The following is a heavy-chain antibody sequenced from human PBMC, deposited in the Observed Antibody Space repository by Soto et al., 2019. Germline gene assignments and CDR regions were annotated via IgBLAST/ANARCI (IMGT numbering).Heavy chain of an antibody. CDR1: GGSISSGTYY. CDR2: IYYTGGT. Sequence: SETLSLTCTVSGGSISSGTYYWGWVRQPPGKGLEYIGNIYYTGGTHYNPSLESRSTISVDTSKNQFSLELRYVTAADTAVYYCARLMTTIDYFKYWGQGALVTVSS. D-gene: IGHD4-17*01. V-gene: IGHV4-39*01. J-gene: IGHJ4*02. CDR3: ARLMTTIDYFKY.